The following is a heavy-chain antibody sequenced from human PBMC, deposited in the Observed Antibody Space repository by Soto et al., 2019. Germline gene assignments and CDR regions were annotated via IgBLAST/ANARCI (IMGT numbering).Heavy chain of an antibody. CDR1: GGSISSYY. Sequence: SETLSLTCTVSGGSISSYYYMWIRQPPGRGLEYIAYIYNGGSTNYNPSLKSRVTISVDTSKNQFSLKLSSVTAADTAVYYCARHTPAISISDHWGQGTLVTVSS. J-gene: IGHJ4*02. D-gene: IGHD2-15*01. V-gene: IGHV4-59*08. CDR3: ARHTPAISISDH. CDR2: IYNGGST.